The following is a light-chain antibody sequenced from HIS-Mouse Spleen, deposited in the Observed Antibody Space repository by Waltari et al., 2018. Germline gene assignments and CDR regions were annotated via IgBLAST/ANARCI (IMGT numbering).Light chain of an antibody. CDR2: AAS. CDR1: QSISSY. Sequence: DIHITQSPSSRSASVGDRLTITCPESQSISSYLNWYQQKPGKAPKLLIYAASSLQSGVPSRFSGSGSGTDFTLTISSLQPEDFATYYCQQSYSTPRTFGQGTKVEIK. V-gene: IGKV1-39*01. J-gene: IGKJ1*01. CDR3: QQSYSTPRT.